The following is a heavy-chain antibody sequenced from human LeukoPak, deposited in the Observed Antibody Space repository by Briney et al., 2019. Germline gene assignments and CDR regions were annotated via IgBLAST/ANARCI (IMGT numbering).Heavy chain of an antibody. V-gene: IGHV3-66*04. J-gene: IGHJ4*02. CDR2: IYSGGTT. CDR1: GFTVNFNY. CDR3: ARHRGGPDSAFDY. D-gene: IGHD3-16*01. Sequence: GGSLRLSCAASGFTVNFNYMSWVRQAPGKGLEWVSVIYSGGTTHYADSVQGRFTISRDNLKNTLYLEMSSRRAEDTAVYYCARHRGGPDSAFDYWGQGTLVTVSS.